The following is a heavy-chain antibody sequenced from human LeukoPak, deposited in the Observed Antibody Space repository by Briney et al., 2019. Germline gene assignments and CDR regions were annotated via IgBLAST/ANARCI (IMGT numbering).Heavy chain of an antibody. Sequence: GGSLRLSCAASGFTFSSYSMNWVRQAPGKGLEWVSSISSSSSYIYYADSVKGRFTISRDNAKNSLFLQMNTLRAEDTAVYYCAREDASAFDIWGQGTMVSVSS. V-gene: IGHV3-21*01. CDR2: ISSSSSYI. CDR3: AREDASAFDI. CDR1: GFTFSSYS. J-gene: IGHJ3*02.